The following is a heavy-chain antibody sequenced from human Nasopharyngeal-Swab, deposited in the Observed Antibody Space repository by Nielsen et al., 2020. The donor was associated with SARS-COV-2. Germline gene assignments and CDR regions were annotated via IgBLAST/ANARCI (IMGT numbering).Heavy chain of an antibody. CDR1: GGSISSGGYY. J-gene: IGHJ4*02. V-gene: IGHV4-31*03. CDR3: ARAKGEWLSTGAYYFDY. Sequence: SQTLSLTCTLSGGSISSGGYYWSWIRQHPGKGLEWIGYIYYSGSTYYNPSLKSRVTISVDTSKNQFSLKLSSVTAADTAVYYCARAKGEWLSTGAYYFDYWGQGTLVTVSS. D-gene: IGHD6-19*01. CDR2: IYYSGST.